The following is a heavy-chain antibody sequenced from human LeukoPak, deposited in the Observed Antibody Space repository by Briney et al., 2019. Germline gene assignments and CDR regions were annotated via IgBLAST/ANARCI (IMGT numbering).Heavy chain of an antibody. Sequence: ASVKVSCKASGYTFTSYYMHWVRQAPGQGLEWMGIINPSGGSTSYAQKFQGRVTMTTDTLTTTAYMELTSLRPDDTAMYYCASSSRHDYGDGFDIWGQGTMVTVSS. J-gene: IGHJ3*02. CDR3: ASSSRHDYGDGFDI. D-gene: IGHD4/OR15-4a*01. V-gene: IGHV1-46*01. CDR1: GYTFTSYY. CDR2: INPSGGST.